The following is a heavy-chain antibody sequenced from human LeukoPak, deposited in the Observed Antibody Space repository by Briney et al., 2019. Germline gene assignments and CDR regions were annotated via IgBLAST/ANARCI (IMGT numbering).Heavy chain of an antibody. Sequence: HGGSLRLSCAASGFTFSDYYMSWIRQAPGNGLDWVSYIGSSDSTIYYADSVKGRFTICRDNAKNSLYLQMNSLRAEDAAVYYCARVSSQSGSSGWGIYYYYYYMDVWGKGTTVTVSS. CDR2: IGSSDSTI. D-gene: IGHD6-19*01. CDR1: GFTFSDYY. V-gene: IGHV3-11*04. CDR3: ARVSSQSGSSGWGIYYYYYYMDV. J-gene: IGHJ6*03.